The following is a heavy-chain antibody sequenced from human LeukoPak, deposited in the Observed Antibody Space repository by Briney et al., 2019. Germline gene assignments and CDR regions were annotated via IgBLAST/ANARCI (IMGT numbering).Heavy chain of an antibody. Sequence: AGGSLRLSYAASGFTFSSYGMSWVRQAPGKGLEWVSAISGSGGSTYYADSVKGRFTISRDNSKNTLYLQMNSLRAEDTAVYYCARGRSSGYYQYYYYYMDVWGKGTTVTVSS. CDR2: ISGSGGST. CDR3: ARGRSSGYYQYYYYYMDV. CDR1: GFTFSSYG. D-gene: IGHD3-22*01. V-gene: IGHV3-23*01. J-gene: IGHJ6*03.